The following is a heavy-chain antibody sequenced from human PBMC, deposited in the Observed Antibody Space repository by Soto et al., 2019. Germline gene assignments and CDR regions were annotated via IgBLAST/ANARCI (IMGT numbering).Heavy chain of an antibody. CDR1: GYTFTSYG. V-gene: IGHV1-69*13. CDR2: IIPIFGTA. J-gene: IGHJ6*02. CDR3: ARDRHILTGYPTDHYYYYGMDV. D-gene: IGHD3-9*01. Sequence: SVKVSCKASGYTFTSYGISWVRQAPGQGLEWMGGIIPIFGTANYAQKFQGRVTITADESTSTAYMELSSLRSEDTAVYYCARDRHILTGYPTDHYYYYGMDVWGQGTTVTVSS.